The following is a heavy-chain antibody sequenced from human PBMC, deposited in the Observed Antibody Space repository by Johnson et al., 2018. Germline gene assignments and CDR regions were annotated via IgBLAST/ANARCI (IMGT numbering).Heavy chain of an antibody. CDR1: GGSISFYY. CDR3: AREVAGFDY. D-gene: IGHD6-19*01. Sequence: VQLVESGPGLVKPSETLSLTCTVSGGSISFYYWSWIRQPPGKGLEWIGYIYSSGTTSYNPSLKSRVTISVDTSKKQFSLKLRSVTAADTAVYYCAREVAGFDYWGQGTLVIVSS. J-gene: IGHJ4*02. V-gene: IGHV4-59*01. CDR2: IYSSGTT.